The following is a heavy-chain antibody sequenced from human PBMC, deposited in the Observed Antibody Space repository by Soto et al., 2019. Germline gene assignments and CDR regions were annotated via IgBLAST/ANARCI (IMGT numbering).Heavy chain of an antibody. J-gene: IGHJ6*02. V-gene: IGHV3-74*01. Sequence: PGGSLRLSCAASGFTFSSYWMHWVRQAPGKGLVWVSRINSDGSSTSYADSVKGRFTISRDNAKNTLYLQMSSLRAEDTAVYYCASLDPPYSSGWYYYYYGMDVWGQGTTVTVSS. CDR2: INSDGSST. D-gene: IGHD6-19*01. CDR1: GFTFSSYW. CDR3: ASLDPPYSSGWYYYYYGMDV.